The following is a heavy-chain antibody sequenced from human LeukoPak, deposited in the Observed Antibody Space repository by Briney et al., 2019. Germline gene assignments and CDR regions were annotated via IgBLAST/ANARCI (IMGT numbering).Heavy chain of an antibody. CDR2: IYYSGST. J-gene: IGHJ6*02. CDR3: ARFLAGATPYYYYGMDV. D-gene: IGHD1-26*01. V-gene: IGHV4-59*08. CDR1: GCSISSYY. Sequence: SETLSLTCTVSGCSISSYYWSWIRQPPGEGLEWIGYIYYSGSTNYNPSLKSRVTISVDTSKNQFSLKLSSVTAADTAVYYCARFLAGATPYYYYGMDVWGQGTTVTVSS.